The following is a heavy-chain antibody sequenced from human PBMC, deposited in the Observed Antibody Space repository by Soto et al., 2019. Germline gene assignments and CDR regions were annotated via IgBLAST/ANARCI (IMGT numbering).Heavy chain of an antibody. Sequence: SETLSLTCTVSGGSISNGGYYWNWVRQHPGKGLEWIGYIHYSGSTWYNPSLESRVTISVDTSKNQFSLKLRSVTAAVTAVYYCARVRGSGSYAAYYFDSWGQGTLVTSPQ. D-gene: IGHD3-10*01. V-gene: IGHV4-31*03. J-gene: IGHJ4*01. CDR1: GGSISNGGYY. CDR3: ARVRGSGSYAAYYFDS. CDR2: IHYSGST.